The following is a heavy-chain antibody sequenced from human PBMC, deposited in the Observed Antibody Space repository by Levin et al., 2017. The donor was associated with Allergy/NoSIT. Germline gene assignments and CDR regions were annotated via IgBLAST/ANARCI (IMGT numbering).Heavy chain of an antibody. CDR2: ISSSSSYI. J-gene: IGHJ6*02. CDR1: GFTFSSYS. V-gene: IGHV3-21*01. D-gene: IGHD6-19*01. Sequence: PGGSLRLSCAASGFTFSSYSMNWVRQAPGKGLEWVSSISSSSSYIYYADSVKGRFTISRDNAKNSLYLQMNSLRAEDTAVYYCARILIEGYSSGWKGGIRYYYGMDVWGQGTTVTVSS. CDR3: ARILIEGYSSGWKGGIRYYYGMDV.